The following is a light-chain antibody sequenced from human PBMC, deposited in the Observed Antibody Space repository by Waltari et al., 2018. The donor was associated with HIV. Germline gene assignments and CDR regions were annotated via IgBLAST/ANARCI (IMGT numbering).Light chain of an antibody. V-gene: IGLV1-40*01. J-gene: IGLJ1*01. Sequence: HWYRQLPGTAPKLLISGNKNRPSGVPERFSGSKSGTSASLTITGLQGEDEADYYCQSYDSSLSSFVFGPGTKVTVL. CDR2: GNK. CDR3: QSYDSSLSSFV.